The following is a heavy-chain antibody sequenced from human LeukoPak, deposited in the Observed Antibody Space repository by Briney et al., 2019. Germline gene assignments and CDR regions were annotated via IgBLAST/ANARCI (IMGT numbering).Heavy chain of an antibody. D-gene: IGHD2-2*01. CDR2: INPNSGGT. CDR3: ARGRCSSTSCLNWFDA. Sequence: ASVKVSFKASGYTFTGYYMHWVRQAPGQGLEWMGWINPNSGGTNYAQKFQGRVTMTRDTSISTAYMELSRLRSDDTDVYYCARGRCSSTSCLNWFDAWGQGTLVTVSS. J-gene: IGHJ5*02. CDR1: GYTFTGYY. V-gene: IGHV1-2*02.